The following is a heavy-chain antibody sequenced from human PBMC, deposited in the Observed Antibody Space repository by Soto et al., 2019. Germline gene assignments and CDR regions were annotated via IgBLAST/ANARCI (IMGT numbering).Heavy chain of an antibody. J-gene: IGHJ6*02. Sequence: QVQLVQSGAEVKKPGASVKVSCKASGYTFTSYDIHWWRQATGQGLEWMGWMNHNNGNTGYAQKFKGRVTLTRNTSISTAYMELSSLRSEDTAVYYWARQYYDFWSGYNYGMDVWGQGTTVTVSS. CDR2: MNHNNGNT. CDR1: GYTFTSYD. CDR3: ARQYYDFWSGYNYGMDV. V-gene: IGHV1-8*01. D-gene: IGHD3-3*01.